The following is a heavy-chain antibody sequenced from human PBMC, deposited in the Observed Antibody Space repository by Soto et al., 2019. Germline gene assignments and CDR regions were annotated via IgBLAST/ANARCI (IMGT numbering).Heavy chain of an antibody. D-gene: IGHD6-13*01. J-gene: IGHJ4*02. CDR3: ARGYSSSPFDY. CDR1: GGSISSSSYY. V-gene: IGHV4-39*01. Sequence: QLQLQESGPGLVKPSETLSLTCTVSGGSISSSSYYWGWIRQPPGKGLEWIGSIYYSGSTYYNPSLKSRVTISVDTSKNQFSLKLSSVTAADTAVYYCARGYSSSPFDYWGQGTLVTVSS. CDR2: IYYSGST.